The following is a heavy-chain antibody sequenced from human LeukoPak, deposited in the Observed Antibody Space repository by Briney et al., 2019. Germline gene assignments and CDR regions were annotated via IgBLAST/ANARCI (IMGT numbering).Heavy chain of an antibody. CDR2: IYYSGST. J-gene: IGHJ6*03. CDR3: ARKLLEEQWLASYYYMDV. CDR1: GGSISSSSYY. V-gene: IGHV4-39*01. D-gene: IGHD6-19*01. Sequence: SETLSLTCTVSGGSISSSSYYWGWIRQPPGKGLEWIGSIYYSGSTYYNPSLKSRVTISVDTSKNQFSLKLSSVTAADTAVYYCARKLLEEQWLASYYYMDVWGKGTTVTVSS.